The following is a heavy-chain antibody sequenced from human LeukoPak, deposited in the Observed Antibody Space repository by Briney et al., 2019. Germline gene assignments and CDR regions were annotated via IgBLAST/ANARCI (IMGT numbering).Heavy chain of an antibody. V-gene: IGHV3-74*01. J-gene: IGHJ4*02. CDR2: INSDGSRT. CDR1: GFTFSSYW. Sequence: GGSLRLSCAASGFTFSSYWMHWVRQAPGKGLVWVSRINSDGSRTTYADSVKGRFTISRDNAKNTLHLQMDSLRAEDTAVYYCARDVQAGPGYWGQGTLVTVSS. CDR3: ARDVQAGPGY. D-gene: IGHD6-19*01.